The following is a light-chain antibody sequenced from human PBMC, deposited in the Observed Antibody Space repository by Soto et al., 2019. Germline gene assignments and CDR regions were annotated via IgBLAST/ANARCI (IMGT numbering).Light chain of an antibody. CDR3: QQYNNRWT. CDR2: KAS. Sequence: DIQMTQSPSTLSASVGDRVTITCRASQSISVWLAWFQQKPGNAPKLLIYKASTLESGVPSRVSGSGSGTEFTLTISNLEPYDSATYYCQQYNNRWTVGPGTKVDSK. CDR1: QSISVW. J-gene: IGKJ1*01. V-gene: IGKV1-5*03.